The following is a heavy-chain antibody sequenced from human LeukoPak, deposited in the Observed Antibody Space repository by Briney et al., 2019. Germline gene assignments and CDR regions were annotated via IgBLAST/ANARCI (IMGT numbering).Heavy chain of an antibody. CDR3: AKERSPTYYYDSSGYYPFDY. CDR1: GFTFSSYG. J-gene: IGHJ4*02. Sequence: PGGSLRLSCPASGFTFSSYGMHWVRQAPGKGLEWVAFIRYDGSNKYYADSVKGRFTISRDNSKNTLYLQMNSLRAEDTAVYYCAKERSPTYYYDSSGYYPFDYWGQGTLVTVSS. V-gene: IGHV3-30*02. D-gene: IGHD3-22*01. CDR2: IRYDGSNK.